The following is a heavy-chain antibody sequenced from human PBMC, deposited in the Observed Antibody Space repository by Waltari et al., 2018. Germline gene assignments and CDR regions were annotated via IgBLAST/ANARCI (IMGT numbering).Heavy chain of an antibody. Sequence: QVQLQESGPGLVKPSETLSLTCAVSGYSISSGYYWGWIRQPPGKGLEWIGSIYHSGGTYYHPSPKSRVTISVDTAKNQFSLKLSSVTAADTAVYYCARHSLRITIFGVVIISGAFDIWGQGTMVTVSS. J-gene: IGHJ3*02. CDR2: IYHSGGT. CDR3: ARHSLRITIFGVVIISGAFDI. CDR1: GYSISSGYY. V-gene: IGHV4-38-2*01. D-gene: IGHD3-3*01.